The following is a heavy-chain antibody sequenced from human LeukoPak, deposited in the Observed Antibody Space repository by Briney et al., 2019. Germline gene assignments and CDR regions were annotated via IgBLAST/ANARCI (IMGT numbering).Heavy chain of an antibody. D-gene: IGHD5-18*01. J-gene: IGHJ5*02. CDR2: IPYDGGNK. CDR3: AKGRSEYSYGS. CDR1: GFTFSSNG. Sequence: GGYLRPSCAAPGFTFSSNGMHWVRRAPGKGREGVAVIPYDGGNKYYADSLKGRFTISRDNSKNTRYLQMNSLRAEDTAVYYCAKGRSEYSYGSWGQGTLVTVSS. V-gene: IGHV3-30*18.